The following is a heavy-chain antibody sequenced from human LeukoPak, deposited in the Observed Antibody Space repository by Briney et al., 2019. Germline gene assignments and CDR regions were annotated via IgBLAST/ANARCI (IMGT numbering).Heavy chain of an antibody. CDR3: ARDESRRAAATFDY. CDR2: IYHSGST. J-gene: IGHJ4*02. CDR1: GGSISSGGYY. Sequence: TLSLTCTVSGGSISSGGYYWSWIRQPPGKGLEWIGYIYHSGSTYYNPSLKSRVTISVDRSKNQFSLKLSSVTAADTAVYYCARDESRRAAATFDYWGQGTLVTVSS. D-gene: IGHD2-15*01. V-gene: IGHV4-30-2*01.